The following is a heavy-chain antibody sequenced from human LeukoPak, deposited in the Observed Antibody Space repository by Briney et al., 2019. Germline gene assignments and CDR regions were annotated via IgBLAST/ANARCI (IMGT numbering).Heavy chain of an antibody. Sequence: PGGSLRLSCAASGFTFSDYYMSWIRQAPGKGLEWVSYISSSGSTIYYADSVKGRFTISRDNSKNTLYLQMNSLRAEDTAVYYCAREGGYCSSTSCSAFDYWGQGTLVTVSS. V-gene: IGHV3-11*04. CDR1: GFTFSDYY. D-gene: IGHD2-2*01. CDR2: ISSSGSTI. CDR3: AREGGYCSSTSCSAFDY. J-gene: IGHJ4*02.